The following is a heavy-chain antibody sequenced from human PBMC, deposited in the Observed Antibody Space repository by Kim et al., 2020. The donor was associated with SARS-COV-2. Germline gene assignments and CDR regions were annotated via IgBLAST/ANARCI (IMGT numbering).Heavy chain of an antibody. J-gene: IGHJ4*02. D-gene: IGHD4-17*01. V-gene: IGHV1-18*01. Sequence: QTLQGRVTKTTDTSTSTAYMELRSLRSDDTAVYYCARDVGTDYGDYVFDYWGQGTLVTVSS. CDR3: ARDVGTDYGDYVFDY.